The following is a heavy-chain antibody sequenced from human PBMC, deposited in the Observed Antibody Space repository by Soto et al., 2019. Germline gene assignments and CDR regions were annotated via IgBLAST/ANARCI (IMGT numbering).Heavy chain of an antibody. Sequence: GGSLRLSCEASGFTCSSYGMHWVRQAPGKGLEWVAIIWNDGSNEYYADSVKGRFTISRDNSKNTLYLQVSNLRAEDTAVYFCARDQTDSGGYSDSWGQGTLVTVSS. D-gene: IGHD3-22*01. CDR2: IWNDGSNE. J-gene: IGHJ4*02. CDR3: ARDQTDSGGYSDS. CDR1: GFTCSSYG. V-gene: IGHV3-33*01.